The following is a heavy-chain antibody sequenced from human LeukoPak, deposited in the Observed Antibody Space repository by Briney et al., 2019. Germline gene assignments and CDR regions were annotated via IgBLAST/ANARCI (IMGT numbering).Heavy chain of an antibody. Sequence: SETLSLTCADYGGSFSVYHWNSIRQPPGKGLEWIGEINLSGSTNYNPSLKSRVTISVDTSKNQFSLKLSSVTAADTAVYYCARDNEVRTEGDYWGQGTLVTVSS. CDR1: GGSFSVYH. V-gene: IGHV4-34*01. J-gene: IGHJ4*02. CDR2: INLSGST. D-gene: IGHD1-1*01. CDR3: ARDNEVRTEGDY.